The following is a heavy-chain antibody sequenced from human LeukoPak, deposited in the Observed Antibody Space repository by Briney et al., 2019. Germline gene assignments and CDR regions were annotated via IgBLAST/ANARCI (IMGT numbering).Heavy chain of an antibody. CDR3: ARMTVSGRDNWFDP. CDR2: ITVHNGQT. D-gene: IGHD6-19*01. J-gene: IGHJ5*02. Sequence: ASVKVSCKASGYIFNSYAISWVRQAPGQGLEWMGRITVHNGQTNYAQRFQGRVSMTTDTSTSTAYMELSSLRSGDTAVYYCARMTVSGRDNWFDPWGQGALVTVSS. V-gene: IGHV1-18*01. CDR1: GYIFNSYA.